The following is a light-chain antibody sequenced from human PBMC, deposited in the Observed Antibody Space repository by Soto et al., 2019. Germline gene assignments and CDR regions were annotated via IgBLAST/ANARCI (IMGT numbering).Light chain of an antibody. CDR2: ANN. V-gene: IGLV1-40*01. J-gene: IGLJ3*02. CDR3: QSYDSGLSGSWV. Sequence: QAVVTQPPSVSGAPGQRVAISCTGSSSNIGAGYDVHWYQQLPGTAPKLLIYANNNRPSGVPDRFSGSKSGTSASLAITGLQAEDEAAYYCQSYDSGLSGSWVFGGGTKLTVL. CDR1: SSNIGAGYD.